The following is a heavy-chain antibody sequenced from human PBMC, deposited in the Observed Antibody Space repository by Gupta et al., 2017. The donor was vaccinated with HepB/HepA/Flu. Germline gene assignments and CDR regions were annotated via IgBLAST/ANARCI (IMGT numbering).Heavy chain of an antibody. CDR1: GASITNSNYY. CDR3: ARHLTPGTGGWFDP. Sequence: QLHLQESGPGLVKPSETLSLTCTVSGASITNSNYYWGWIRQPPGKGLEWIGSIFYSGKTYYSPSLTSQAIISVDTSKNQFSLELTSVTATDTAMYYCARHLTPGTGGWFDPGGQGMLVTVSS. V-gene: IGHV4-39*01. D-gene: IGHD3-9*01. J-gene: IGHJ5*02. CDR2: IFYSGKT.